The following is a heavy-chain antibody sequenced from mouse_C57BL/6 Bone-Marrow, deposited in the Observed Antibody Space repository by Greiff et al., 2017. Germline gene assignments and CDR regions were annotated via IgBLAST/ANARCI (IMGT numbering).Heavy chain of an antibody. CDR3: ARVDYDGYWYFDV. CDR2: INYDGSST. D-gene: IGHD2-4*01. V-gene: IGHV5-16*01. CDR1: GFTFSDYY. J-gene: IGHJ1*03. Sequence: VQLTESEGGLVQPGSSMKLSCPASGFTFSDYYMAWVRQVPEKGLEWVANINYDGSSTYYLDSLKSRFIISRDNAKNILYLQMSSLKSEDTATYYCARVDYDGYWYFDVWGTGTTVTVSS.